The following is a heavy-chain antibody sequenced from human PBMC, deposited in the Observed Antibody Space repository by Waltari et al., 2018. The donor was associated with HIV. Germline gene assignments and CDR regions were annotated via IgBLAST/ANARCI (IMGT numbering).Heavy chain of an antibody. D-gene: IGHD3-22*01. V-gene: IGHV4-61*02. CDR2: LYTSDNT. CDR1: GGSINSGSYY. Sequence: QVQLQESGPGLVKPSQTLSLTCTVSGGSINSGSYYWNWIRQPAGKGLEWIGRLYTSDNTNYNPSLKSRVTITVDTAKNQFSLRLSSVTASDTGIYYCTRTSTGSDYYYEVDVWGQGTTVTVS. CDR3: TRTSTGSDYYYEVDV. J-gene: IGHJ6*02.